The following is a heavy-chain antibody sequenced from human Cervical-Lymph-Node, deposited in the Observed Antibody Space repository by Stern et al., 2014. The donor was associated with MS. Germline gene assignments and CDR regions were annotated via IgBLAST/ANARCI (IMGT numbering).Heavy chain of an antibody. Sequence: QVQLVQSRAEVFKPGTSVTGSWKASVSTLSCYAIPWVRQAPGQGLEWMGGIIPIFGTANYAQKFQGRVTITADESTSTAYMELSSLRSEDTAVYYCARDGADYEWGQGTLVTVSS. D-gene: IGHD4-17*01. V-gene: IGHV1-69*01. CDR1: VSTLSCYA. CDR3: ARDGADYE. CDR2: IIPIFGTA. J-gene: IGHJ4*02.